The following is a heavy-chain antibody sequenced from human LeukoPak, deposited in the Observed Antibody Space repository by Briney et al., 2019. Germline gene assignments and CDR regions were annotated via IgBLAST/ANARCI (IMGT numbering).Heavy chain of an antibody. CDR1: GGTFSSYA. J-gene: IGHJ5*02. V-gene: IGHV1-69*05. CDR3: ARVTFSIDRRYYYDSSGYLNWFDP. D-gene: IGHD3-22*01. CDR2: IIPIFGTA. Sequence: SVKLSCKASGGTFSSYAISWVRHAPGQGLEWMGGIIPIFGTANYAQKFQGRVTITTDESTSTAYMELSSLRSEHTAVYSCARVTFSIDRRYYYDSSGYLNWFDPWGQGTLVTVSS.